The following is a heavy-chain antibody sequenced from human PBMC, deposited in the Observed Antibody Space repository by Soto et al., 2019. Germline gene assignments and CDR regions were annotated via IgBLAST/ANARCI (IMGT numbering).Heavy chain of an antibody. J-gene: IGHJ4*02. D-gene: IGHD6-6*01. Sequence: GESLKISCKGSGYSFTDYWIGWVRQVPGKGLEWLGIIYPGESHTRYGPSFQGQVTISADKSINIAYLQWSSLKASDTAIYYCARVGHSAARLDFWGPGTLGTVSS. V-gene: IGHV5-51*01. CDR2: IYPGESHT. CDR3: ARVGHSAARLDF. CDR1: GYSFTDYW.